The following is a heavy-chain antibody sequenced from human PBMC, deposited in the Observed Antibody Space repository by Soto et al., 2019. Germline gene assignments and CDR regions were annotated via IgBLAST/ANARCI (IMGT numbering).Heavy chain of an antibody. D-gene: IGHD2-15*01. CDR2: INHSGST. V-gene: IGHV4-34*01. Sequence: WTWIRQPPGKGLEWIGEINHSGSTTYNPSLKSRVTISVDTSRDQFSLRLSSVAAADTAVYYCARGGFHGGNYYIFDYWGQGTLVTVSS. J-gene: IGHJ4*02. CDR3: ARGGFHGGNYYIFDY.